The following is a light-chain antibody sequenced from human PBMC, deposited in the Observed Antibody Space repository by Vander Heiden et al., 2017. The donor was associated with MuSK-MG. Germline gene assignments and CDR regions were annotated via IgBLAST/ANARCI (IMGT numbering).Light chain of an antibody. Sequence: DIQMAQSPSSLSASVGDRVTITCRASQSIGTSLNWYQQKPGKAPKLLIYGAFSLQSGVPSSFSGSGSGTDFTLTISRLQPEDFATYYCQQSYSTQTFGQGTKVEIK. CDR3: QQSYSTQT. V-gene: IGKV1-39*01. J-gene: IGKJ1*01. CDR1: QSIGTS. CDR2: GAF.